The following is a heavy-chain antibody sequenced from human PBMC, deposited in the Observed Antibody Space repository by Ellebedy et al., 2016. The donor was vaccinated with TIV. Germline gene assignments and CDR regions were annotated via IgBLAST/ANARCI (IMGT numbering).Heavy chain of an antibody. J-gene: IGHJ4*02. Sequence: SETLSLXXTVSGGSISSGGYYRSWIRQHPGKGLEWIGYIYYSGSTYYNPSLKSRVTISLDTSKNQFSLKLTSVTAADTAVYYCVRGERLGGDYWGQGTLVTVSS. V-gene: IGHV4-31*03. CDR1: GGSISSGGYY. CDR2: IYYSGST. CDR3: VRGERLGGDY. D-gene: IGHD6-25*01.